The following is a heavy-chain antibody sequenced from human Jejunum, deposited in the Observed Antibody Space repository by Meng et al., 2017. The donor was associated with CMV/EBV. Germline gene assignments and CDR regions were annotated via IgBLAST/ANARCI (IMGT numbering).Heavy chain of an antibody. CDR3: ASHQQFCSGGSCYPLGYYYGMDV. D-gene: IGHD2-15*01. J-gene: IGHJ6*02. CDR2: MNPKNGNT. V-gene: IGHV1-8*01. Sequence: NWVRQAPGQGLEWMGWMNPKNGNTGYAQKFQSRFTMTWNTSISTAYMGLSSLRSEDTAIYYCASHQQFCSGGSCYPLGYYYGMDVWGQGTTVTVSS.